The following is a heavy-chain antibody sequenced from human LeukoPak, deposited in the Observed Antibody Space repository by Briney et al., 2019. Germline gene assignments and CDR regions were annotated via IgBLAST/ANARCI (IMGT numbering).Heavy chain of an antibody. V-gene: IGHV3-48*04. CDR2: ISSSSSTI. CDR3: ARVDSITGTTFDY. CDR1: GFTFSSYS. Sequence: GGSLRLSCAASGFTFSSYSMKWVRQAPGKGLEWVSYISSSSSTIYYADSVKGRFTISRDNAKNSLYLQMNSLRAEDTAVYYCARVDSITGTTFDYWGQGTLVTVSS. D-gene: IGHD1-14*01. J-gene: IGHJ4*02.